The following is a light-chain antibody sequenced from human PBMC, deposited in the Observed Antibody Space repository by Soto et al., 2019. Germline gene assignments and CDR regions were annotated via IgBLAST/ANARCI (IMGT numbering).Light chain of an antibody. CDR3: SSYAGGNRV. J-gene: IGLJ1*01. CDR1: SGDVGADNY. Sequence: PPSASGSPGQSVTISCTGTSGDVGADNYVSWYQQQPGKAPKLMIYDVNKRPSGVPDRFSGSKSGDTASLTVSGLQADDEADYYCSSYAGGNRVFGTGTKVTVL. CDR2: DVN. V-gene: IGLV2-8*01.